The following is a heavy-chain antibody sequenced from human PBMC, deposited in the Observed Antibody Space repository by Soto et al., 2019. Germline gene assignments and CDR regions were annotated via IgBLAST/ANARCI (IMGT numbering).Heavy chain of an antibody. CDR1: GFSFSDYY. J-gene: IGHJ5*02. D-gene: IGHD1-26*01. V-gene: IGHV3-11*01. CDR2: ISGSGSTI. CDR3: AKARSGSEPRLRQDWFDP. Sequence: PGGSLRLSCSASGFSFSDYYMTWVRQAPGKGLEWISYISGSGSTIYYADSVKGRFTISRDNARNSVHLQMNDLRGGDTAVYYCAKARSGSEPRLRQDWFDPWGQGTLVTVSS.